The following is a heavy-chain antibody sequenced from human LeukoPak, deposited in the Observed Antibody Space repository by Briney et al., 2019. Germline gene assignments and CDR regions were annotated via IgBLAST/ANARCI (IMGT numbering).Heavy chain of an antibody. CDR3: ARERIAARLFDY. Sequence: ASVKVSCKPSGYTFTGYYMHWVRQAPGPGLEWMGWINPNSGGTNYAQKFQGRVIMTRDTSISTAYMELSSLRSDETAVYYCARERIAARLFDYWGQGTLVTVSS. CDR1: GYTFTGYY. CDR2: INPNSGGT. D-gene: IGHD6-6*01. V-gene: IGHV1-2*02. J-gene: IGHJ4*02.